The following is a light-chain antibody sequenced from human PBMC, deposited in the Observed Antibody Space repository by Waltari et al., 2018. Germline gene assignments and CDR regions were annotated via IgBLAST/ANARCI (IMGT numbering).Light chain of an antibody. Sequence: QSVLTQPPSVSGAPGQRVTISCTGSSSNIGAGYDVHWYQQLPGTAPKLLIYGYFNRPSGVPDRFSGSKSGASASLAITGLQAEDEADYYCQSYDSGLSAFVLFGGGTKLTVL. CDR2: GYF. J-gene: IGLJ2*01. CDR3: QSYDSGLSAFVL. CDR1: SSNIGAGYD. V-gene: IGLV1-40*01.